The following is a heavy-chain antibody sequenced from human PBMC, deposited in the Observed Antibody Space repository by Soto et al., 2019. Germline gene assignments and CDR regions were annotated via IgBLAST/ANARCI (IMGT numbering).Heavy chain of an antibody. V-gene: IGHV3-74*01. CDR1: GLTFSSYW. D-gene: IGHD4-17*01. CDR3: ALSHTVTTDY. CDR2: INSAGSST. J-gene: IGHJ4*02. Sequence: EVPLVESGGGLVQPGGSLRLSCAASGLTFSSYWMHWVRQAAGKGLVWVSRINSAGSSTSYADSVKGRFTISRDNAKNKLYLLMNSLRAEDTAVYSCALSHTVTTDYWGQRTPVTVSS.